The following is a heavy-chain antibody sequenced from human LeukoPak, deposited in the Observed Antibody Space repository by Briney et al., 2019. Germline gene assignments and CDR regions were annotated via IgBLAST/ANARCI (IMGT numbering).Heavy chain of an antibody. D-gene: IGHD5-12*01. Sequence: ASVKVSCKASGYMFNIYGISWVRQAPAHGLEWMGWISAFNGNTNYARNFQDRVTMTTDTSTSTAYMELTSLSSDDTAVYYCARSPPSTGYDRFDTWGQGTLVTVSS. J-gene: IGHJ4*02. CDR3: ARSPPSTGYDRFDT. CDR2: ISAFNGNT. V-gene: IGHV1-18*01. CDR1: GYMFNIYG.